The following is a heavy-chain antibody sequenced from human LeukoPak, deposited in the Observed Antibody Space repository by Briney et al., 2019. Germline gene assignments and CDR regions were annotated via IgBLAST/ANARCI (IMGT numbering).Heavy chain of an antibody. D-gene: IGHD4-17*01. CDR3: ARGHGDFPVNYYFDL. CDR2: IKSDGTSI. Sequence: GGSLRLSCAASGFTFTTYWMHWVRQAPGKGLVWVSRIKSDGTSISYADSVKGRFTISRDNAKNTLYLQMNSLRAEDTAVYYCARGHGDFPVNYYFDLWGRGTLVTVSS. CDR1: GFTFTTYW. V-gene: IGHV3-74*01. J-gene: IGHJ2*01.